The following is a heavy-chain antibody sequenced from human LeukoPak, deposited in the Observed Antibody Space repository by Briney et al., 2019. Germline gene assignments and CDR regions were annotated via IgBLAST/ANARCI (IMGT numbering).Heavy chain of an antibody. V-gene: IGHV3-23*01. J-gene: IGHJ4*02. CDR1: GCTFSSYA. CDR3: GKALANSNGVGDY. CDR2: IDGRGSNT. D-gene: IGHD2-8*01. Sequence: GGYLRLSCAASGCTFSSYAMTWVRQAPGKGLEGGSGIDGRGSNTYFADSVKGRFTISRDNPKSTVYLQMNSLRAEDTAIYYCGKALANSNGVGDYWGQGTQVTVSS.